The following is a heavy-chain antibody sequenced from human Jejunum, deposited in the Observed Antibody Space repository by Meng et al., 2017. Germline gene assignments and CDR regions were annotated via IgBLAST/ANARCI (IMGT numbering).Heavy chain of an antibody. V-gene: IGHV1-8*01. CDR3: ARLGSSTSN. CDR1: GYTFTSYD. CDR2: MNPNSGNT. Sequence: QVQLVHSGAEVKKPGALVKVSCKASGYTFTSYDINWVRQATGQGLEWMGWMNPNSGNTGYAQKFQGRVTMSSDTSIGTAYMELSSLRSEDTAVYYCARLGSSTSNWGQGTLVTVSS. D-gene: IGHD2-2*01. J-gene: IGHJ1*01.